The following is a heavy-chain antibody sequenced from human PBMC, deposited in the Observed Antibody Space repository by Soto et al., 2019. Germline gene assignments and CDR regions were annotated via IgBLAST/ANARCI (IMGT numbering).Heavy chain of an antibody. V-gene: IGHV4-61*01. CDR1: GGSITSGSYY. Sequence: SETLSLTCTVAGGSITSGSYYWSWIRQSPGKGLEWIGYIYYSGSTNSGSTNYNPSLKSRVTISADTSKKQISLKLSSVTAADTAVYYCERDQGIAVAVFDYWGQGTLVTVSS. CDR2: IYYSGSTNSGST. D-gene: IGHD6-19*01. J-gene: IGHJ4*02. CDR3: ERDQGIAVAVFDY.